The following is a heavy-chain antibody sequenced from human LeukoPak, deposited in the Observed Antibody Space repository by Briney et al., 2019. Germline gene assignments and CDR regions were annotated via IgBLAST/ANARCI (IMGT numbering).Heavy chain of an antibody. D-gene: IGHD6-13*01. CDR3: ATGGPGQQLALYYYYGMDV. J-gene: IGHJ6*02. CDR1: GGSISSSSYY. Sequence: SETLSLTCTVSGGSISSSSYYWGWIRQPPGKGLEWIGSIYYSGSTYYNPSLKSRVTISVDTSKNQFSLKLSSVTAADTAVYYCATGGPGQQLALYYYYGMDVWGQGTTVTVSS. CDR2: IYYSGST. V-gene: IGHV4-39*01.